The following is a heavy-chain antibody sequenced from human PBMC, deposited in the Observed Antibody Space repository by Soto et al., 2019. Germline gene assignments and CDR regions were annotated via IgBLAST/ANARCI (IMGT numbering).Heavy chain of an antibody. CDR2: FSAYNGNT. D-gene: IGHD1-1*01. J-gene: IGHJ4*02. CDR1: GYTFTSYG. CDR3: PTLRYNLNDVWYFDY. Sequence: QVQLVQSGAEVKKPGASVKVSCKASGYTFTSYGISWVRQAPGQGLEWMGWFSAYNGNTNYAQKLQGRVTMTTETSTSTAYMELRSLRSVDTAVYYCPTLRYNLNDVWYFDYWGQGTLLTVSS. V-gene: IGHV1-18*04.